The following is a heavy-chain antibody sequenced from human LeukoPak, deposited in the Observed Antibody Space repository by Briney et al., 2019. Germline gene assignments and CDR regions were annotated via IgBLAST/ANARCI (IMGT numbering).Heavy chain of an antibody. CDR2: ISGSGSIT. J-gene: IGHJ4*02. D-gene: IGHD2-15*01. Sequence: GASLRLSCAASGFTFSSYAMSSVRQAPGKGLEWVSTISGSGSITYYPDSVTGRFTTSTDNSKKTLSLQKNSVRAEDTALNYCAETWVMVAATPSFDCWGQGTEVTVSS. CDR3: AETWVMVAATPSFDC. CDR1: GFTFSSYA. V-gene: IGHV3-23*01.